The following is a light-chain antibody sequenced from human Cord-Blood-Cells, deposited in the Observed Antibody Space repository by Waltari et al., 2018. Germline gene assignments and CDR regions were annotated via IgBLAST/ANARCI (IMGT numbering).Light chain of an antibody. CDR2: YDS. V-gene: IGLV3-21*04. CDR1: NIGSKS. Sequence: SYVLNQPPSVSVAPGKAARITCGGNNIGSKSVQWYQQKPSQAPVLVIYYDSDRPSGIPERFSGSNSGNTATLTISRVEAGDEADYYCQVWDSSSDHYVFGTGTKVTVL. J-gene: IGLJ1*01. CDR3: QVWDSSSDHYV.